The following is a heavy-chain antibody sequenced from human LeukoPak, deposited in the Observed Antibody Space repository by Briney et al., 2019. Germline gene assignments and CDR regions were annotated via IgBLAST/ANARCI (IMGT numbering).Heavy chain of an antibody. Sequence: ASVKVSCKASGGTFSSYAISWVRQAPGQGLEWMGRIIPIFGTANYAQKFQGRVTITTDESTSIAYMELSSLRSEDTAVYYCASDVTIFGVRDYYFDYWGQGTLVTVSS. V-gene: IGHV1-69*05. CDR2: IIPIFGTA. J-gene: IGHJ4*02. CDR3: ASDVTIFGVRDYYFDY. CDR1: GGTFSSYA. D-gene: IGHD3-3*01.